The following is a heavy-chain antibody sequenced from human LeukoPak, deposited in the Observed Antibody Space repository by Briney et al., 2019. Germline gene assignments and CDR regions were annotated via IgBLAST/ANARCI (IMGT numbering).Heavy chain of an antibody. D-gene: IGHD2-2*01. CDR2: INPNSGGT. CDR3: ARDRGYQLPWFDP. Sequence: ASVKVSCKASGYTFTGYYMHWVRQAPGQGLEWMGWINPNSGGTNYAQKFQGWVTMTRDTSISTAYMELSRLRSDDTAVYYCARDRGYQLPWFDPWGQGTLVTVSS. J-gene: IGHJ5*02. V-gene: IGHV1-2*04. CDR1: GYTFTGYY.